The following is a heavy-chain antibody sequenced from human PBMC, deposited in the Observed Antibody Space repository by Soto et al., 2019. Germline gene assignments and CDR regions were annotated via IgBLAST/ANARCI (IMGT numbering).Heavy chain of an antibody. Sequence: QLQLQESGSGLVKPSQTLSLTCAVSGGPITSGGYSWSWIRQPPGKGLEWIGYISHSGSTYYNPSLKSRVTISVDRSKNQLSLKLRSVTAADAAVYYCARGQVVAAQHWGQGTLVTVS. V-gene: IGHV4-30-2*01. J-gene: IGHJ4*02. CDR2: ISHSGST. CDR3: ARGQVVAAQH. D-gene: IGHD2-15*01. CDR1: GGPITSGGYS.